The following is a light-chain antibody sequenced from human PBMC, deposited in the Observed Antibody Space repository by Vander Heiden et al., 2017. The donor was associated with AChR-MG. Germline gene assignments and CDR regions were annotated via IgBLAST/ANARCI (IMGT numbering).Light chain of an antibody. CDR1: QNVNNF. V-gene: IGKV3-11*01. J-gene: IGKJ4*01. CDR2: HAS. CDR3: QQRSNWPLT. Sequence: EIVLPQSPATLSFSPGEGATLSCRASQNVNNFLAWYQQKPGQAPRLLIYHASNRAAVIPARFSGSGSGTDFTLTISSLEPEDFAVYYCQQRSNWPLTFGGGTKVEIK.